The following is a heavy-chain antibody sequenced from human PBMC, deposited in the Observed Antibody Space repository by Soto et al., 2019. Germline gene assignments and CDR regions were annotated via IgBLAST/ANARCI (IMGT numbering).Heavy chain of an antibody. CDR2: INPSNDNT. CDR3: ARDTFYSGSNLQVGNFDS. V-gene: IGHV1-18*01. Sequence: QVRMVQSGAEVKKPGASVKVSCKASNYSFSSFGISWMRQAPGQGLEWMAWINPSNDNTNYAQGLQGRVTLTSDTTTSTAYMEQRSLRSDDTAVYYCARDTFYSGSNLQVGNFDSWCQGPLVTVSS. CDR1: NYSFSSFG. J-gene: IGHJ4*02. D-gene: IGHD1-26*01.